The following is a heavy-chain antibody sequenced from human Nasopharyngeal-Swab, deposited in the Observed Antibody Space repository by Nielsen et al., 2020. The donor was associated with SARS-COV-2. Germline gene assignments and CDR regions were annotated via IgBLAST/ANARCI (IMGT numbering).Heavy chain of an antibody. Sequence: WIRQPPGKGLEWIGEIVHSGSARQNPSLGSRVTMSIDKSRDQLSLRLTSVTAADTAVYYCVRPIYHYMDVWGQGTTVTVSS. V-gene: IGHV4-4*02. J-gene: IGHJ6*03. CDR3: VRPIYHYMDV. CDR2: IVHSGSA.